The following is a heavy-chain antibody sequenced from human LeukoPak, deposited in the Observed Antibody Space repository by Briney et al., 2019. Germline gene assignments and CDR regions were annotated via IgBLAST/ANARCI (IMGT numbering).Heavy chain of an antibody. CDR1: GGSVSSSGYY. V-gene: IGHV4-39*07. CDR3: ARGYSSSWNYFDY. J-gene: IGHJ4*02. D-gene: IGHD6-13*01. CDR2: IYYSGST. Sequence: SETLSLTCTVSGGSVSSSGYYWGWIRQPPGKGLEWIGSIYYSGSTYYNPSLKSRVSISVDTSKNQFSLNLTSVTAADTAVYYCARGYSSSWNYFDYWGQGTLVTVSS.